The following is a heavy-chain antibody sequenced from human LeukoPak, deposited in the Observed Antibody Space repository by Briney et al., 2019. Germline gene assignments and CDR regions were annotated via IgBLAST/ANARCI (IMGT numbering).Heavy chain of an antibody. V-gene: IGHV3-7*01. CDR3: ARAYYGSGADDAFDI. CDR2: IKQDGSEK. D-gene: IGHD3-10*01. J-gene: IGHJ3*02. Sequence: PGGSLRLSCAASGFTFSSYWMSWVRQAPGKGLEWVANIKQDGSEKYYVDSVKGRFTISRDNAKNSLYLQMNSLRAEDTAVYYCARAYYGSGADDAFDIWGQGTMVTVSS. CDR1: GFTFSSYW.